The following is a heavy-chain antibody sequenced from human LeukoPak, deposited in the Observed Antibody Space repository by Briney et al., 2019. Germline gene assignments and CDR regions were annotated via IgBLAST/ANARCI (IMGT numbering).Heavy chain of an antibody. J-gene: IGHJ4*02. CDR3: ARLKDTATRYDY. D-gene: IGHD5-18*01. CDR1: EFIFSSHW. Sequence: PGGSLGLSCAASEFIFSSHWMSWVRQAPGKGLEWVASINPDGSMTKYVDSVRGRFTISRDNTKNSLYLQMNSLRVEDMALYFCARLKDTATRYDYWGQGTLVTVSS. V-gene: IGHV3-7*01. CDR2: INPDGSMT.